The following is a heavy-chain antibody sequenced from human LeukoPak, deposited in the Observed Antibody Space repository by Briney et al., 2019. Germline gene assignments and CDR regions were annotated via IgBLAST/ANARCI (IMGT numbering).Heavy chain of an antibody. CDR1: GGSITSYY. CDR3: AGSLGGAYYAFRSDP. V-gene: IGHV4-59*01. J-gene: IGHJ5*02. CDR2: IYYSGST. D-gene: IGHD3-22*01. Sequence: PETLSLTCAHSGGSITSYYWSSIRHPPGKGLRWVGYIYYSGSTTYNPSPKSRVTISVDTSKNQFSLKLSSVTAADTPVYYCAGSLGGAYYAFRSDPWGQGTLVTVSS.